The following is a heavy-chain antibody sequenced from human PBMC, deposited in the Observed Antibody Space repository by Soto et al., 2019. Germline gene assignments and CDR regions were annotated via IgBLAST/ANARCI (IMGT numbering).Heavy chain of an antibody. CDR3: ASQVGHCSGGTCRGAFDY. CDR2: IYNTGSS. D-gene: IGHD2-15*01. CDR1: GVSVTRGGYY. V-gene: IGHV4-31*03. J-gene: IGHJ4*02. Sequence: PSETLSLTCTVSGVSVTRGGYYWSWIRQHPGKGLEWIGYIYNTGSSSYNPSLRGRLAISLDTSKNQFSLKLSSVTAADTAVYYCASQVGHCSGGTCRGAFDYWGRGTLVTVSS.